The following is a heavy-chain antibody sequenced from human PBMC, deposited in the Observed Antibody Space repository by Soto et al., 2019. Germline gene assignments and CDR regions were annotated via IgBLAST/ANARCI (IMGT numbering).Heavy chain of an antibody. V-gene: IGHV4-4*02. CDR3: ASSGGGEDY. Sequence: QVQLQESGPGLVKPSGTLSLSCAVSGGSISSSHWWTWVRQPPGKGLEWIGEIYHSGSTNYNPSLQSRVTISVGTARNQFSLNLSSVAAADTAVYYCASSGGGEDYWGQGILVTVSS. J-gene: IGHJ4*02. CDR1: GGSISSSHW. D-gene: IGHD3-16*01. CDR2: IYHSGST.